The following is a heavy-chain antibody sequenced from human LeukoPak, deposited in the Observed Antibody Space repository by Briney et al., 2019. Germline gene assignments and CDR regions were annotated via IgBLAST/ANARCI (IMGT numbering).Heavy chain of an antibody. Sequence: KASETLSLTCTVSGGSIGSYYWSWIRQPPGKGLEWIGSIYYSGSTNYNPSLQSRVTISLDMSKNQFSLKLSSVTAADTAVYYCARGSSSTWPFDYWGQGTLVTVSS. CDR2: IYYSGST. CDR3: ARGSSSTWPFDY. J-gene: IGHJ4*02. V-gene: IGHV4-59*01. D-gene: IGHD6-13*01. CDR1: GGSIGSYY.